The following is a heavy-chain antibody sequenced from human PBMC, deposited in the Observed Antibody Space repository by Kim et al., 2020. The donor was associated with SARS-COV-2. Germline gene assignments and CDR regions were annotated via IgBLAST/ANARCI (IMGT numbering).Heavy chain of an antibody. CDR3: ARDGKAAAGSFHYFYYGMDV. CDR1: GFTFSSYA. CDR2: ISYDGSYE. D-gene: IGHD6-13*01. Sequence: GGSLRLSCAASGFTFSSYAVHWVRQAPGKGLEWVTVISYDGSYEYYADSVKGRFTISRDNSKNTLYLQMNSLRAEDTAVYYCARDGKAAAGSFHYFYYGMDVWGQGTTVTVSS. J-gene: IGHJ6*02. V-gene: IGHV3-30*04.